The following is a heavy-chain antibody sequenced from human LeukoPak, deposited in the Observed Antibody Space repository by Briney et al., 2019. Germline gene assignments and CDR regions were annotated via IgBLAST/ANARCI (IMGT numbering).Heavy chain of an antibody. D-gene: IGHD3-10*01. Sequence: GESLKISCQGSGYSFTTYWIGCVRQMPGKGLEWMGIISPGDSDTTYSPSFQGQVTVSADKSISTAYLQWSSLKASDNAMYYCARRGVNWFDLWGQGTLVTVSS. CDR2: ISPGDSDT. V-gene: IGHV5-51*01. J-gene: IGHJ5*02. CDR1: GYSFTTYW. CDR3: ARRGVNWFDL.